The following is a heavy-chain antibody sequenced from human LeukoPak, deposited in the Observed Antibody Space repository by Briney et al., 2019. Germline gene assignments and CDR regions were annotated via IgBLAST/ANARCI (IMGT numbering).Heavy chain of an antibody. V-gene: IGHV4-31*03. Sequence: SETLSLTCTVSGGSISSGGYYWSWLRQHPGKGLEWIGYIYYSGSTYYNPSLKSRVTISVDTSKNQFSLKLSSVTAADTAVYYCARRGSYLSSSIDYWGQGTLVTVSS. D-gene: IGHD6-6*01. J-gene: IGHJ4*02. CDR1: GGSISSGGYY. CDR2: IYYSGST. CDR3: ARRGSYLSSSIDY.